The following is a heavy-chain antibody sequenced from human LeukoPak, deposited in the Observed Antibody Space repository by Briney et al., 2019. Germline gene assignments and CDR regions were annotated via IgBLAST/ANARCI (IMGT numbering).Heavy chain of an antibody. CDR3: ASTIGYSSGWYSSGWYFDL. D-gene: IGHD6-19*01. Sequence: SETLSLTCTVSGGSISSYYWSWVRQPPGKGLEWIGYIYYSGSTNYNPSLKSRVTISVDTSKNQFSLKLSSVTAADTAVYYCASTIGYSSGWYSSGWYFDLWGRGTLVTVSS. CDR2: IYYSGST. V-gene: IGHV4-59*08. CDR1: GGSISSYY. J-gene: IGHJ2*01.